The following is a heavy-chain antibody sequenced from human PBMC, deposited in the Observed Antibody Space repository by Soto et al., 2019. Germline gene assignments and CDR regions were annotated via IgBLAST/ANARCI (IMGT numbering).Heavy chain of an antibody. Sequence: SVKVSCKASGDTFSDYTISWVRQAPGQGLEWMGGIVPIFGKPTYTQKFQGRVTITADESTTMAYMELSSLRSEDTATYYCARGKDGSDYYFDSWGQGTLVTVSS. J-gene: IGHJ4*02. CDR2: IVPIFGKP. D-gene: IGHD3-22*01. CDR3: ARGKDGSDYYFDS. CDR1: GDTFSDYT. V-gene: IGHV1-69*13.